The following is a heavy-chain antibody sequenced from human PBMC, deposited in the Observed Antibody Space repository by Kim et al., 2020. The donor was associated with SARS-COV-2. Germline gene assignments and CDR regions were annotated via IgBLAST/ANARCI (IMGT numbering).Heavy chain of an antibody. D-gene: IGHD6-13*01. CDR1: GFTLSRYA. V-gene: IGHV3-23*01. CDR3: ARRGADAGRHCEVDF. J-gene: IGHJ4*03. Sequence: GGSLRLSCTASGFTLSRYAMNWVRQAPGKGLEWVSPISASGSNTYYADSVKGRFTISRDTSKNTLYLQMDSLRAEDTALYYCARRGADAGRHCEVDFWGQGTPVTVSS. CDR2: ISASGSNT.